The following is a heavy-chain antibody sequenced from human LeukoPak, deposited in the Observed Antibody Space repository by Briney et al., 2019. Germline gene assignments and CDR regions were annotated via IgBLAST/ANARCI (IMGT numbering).Heavy chain of an antibody. Sequence: SETLSLTCAVYGGSFSGYYWSWIRQPPGKRLEWIGEINHSGSTNYNPSLKSRVTISVDTSKNQFSLKLSSVTAADTAVYYCARGIVVVITSYWYFDLWGRGTLVTVSS. V-gene: IGHV4-34*01. CDR2: INHSGST. CDR3: ARGIVVVITSYWYFDL. D-gene: IGHD3-22*01. CDR1: GGSFSGYY. J-gene: IGHJ2*01.